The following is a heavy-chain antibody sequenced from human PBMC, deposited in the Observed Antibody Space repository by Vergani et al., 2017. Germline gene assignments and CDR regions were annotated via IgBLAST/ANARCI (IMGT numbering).Heavy chain of an antibody. D-gene: IGHD3-22*01. CDR3: AKEGTYYYDSSGYYDDY. J-gene: IGHJ4*02. CDR2: ISGSGGST. V-gene: IGHV3-23*01. Sequence: EVQLLESGGGLVQPGGSLRLSCAASGFTFSSYAMSWVRQAPGKGLEWVSAISGSGGSTYYADSVKGRFTISRDNSKNTLYLQMNSLRAEDTAVYYYAKEGTYYYDSSGYYDDYWGQGTLVTVSS. CDR1: GFTFSSYA.